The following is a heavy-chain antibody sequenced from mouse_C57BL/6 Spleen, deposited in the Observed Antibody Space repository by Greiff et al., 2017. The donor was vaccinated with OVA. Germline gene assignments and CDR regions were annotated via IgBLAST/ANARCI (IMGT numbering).Heavy chain of an antibody. CDR2: INYDGSST. CDR1: GFTFSDYY. CDR3: ARDRGVYYGNYVGAMDY. J-gene: IGHJ4*01. Sequence: EVKVVESEGGLVQPGSSMKLSCTASGFTFSDYYMAWVRQVPEKGLEWVANINYDGSSTYYLDSLKSRFIISRDNAKNILYLQMSSLKSEDTAMYYCARDRGVYYGNYVGAMDYWGQGTSVTVSS. D-gene: IGHD2-1*01. V-gene: IGHV5-16*01.